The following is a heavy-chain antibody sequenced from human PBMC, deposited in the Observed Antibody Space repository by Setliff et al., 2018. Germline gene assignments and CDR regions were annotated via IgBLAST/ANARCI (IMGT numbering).Heavy chain of an antibody. J-gene: IGHJ4*02. CDR2: IWFDGSNH. Sequence: LSLSCAASGFNFSSYGMHWVRQAPGKGLEWVAAIWFDGSNHYYVDSVKGRFIISRDNSKNTLYLQMNSLRAEDTATYYCAKDRVNDGIWDFDSWGQGLLVTVSS. CDR1: GFNFSSYG. V-gene: IGHV3-33*06. CDR3: AKDRVNDGIWDFDS. D-gene: IGHD1-20*01.